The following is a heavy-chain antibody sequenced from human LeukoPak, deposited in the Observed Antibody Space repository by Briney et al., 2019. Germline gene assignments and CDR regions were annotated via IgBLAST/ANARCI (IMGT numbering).Heavy chain of an antibody. CDR2: ISSSSSYI. J-gene: IGHJ4*02. CDR1: GFSFSSYS. Sequence: GGSLRLSCAASGFSFSSYSMNWVRQAPGKGLEWLSSISSSSSYIYYADSVQGRFTISRDNAKNLLYLQMNSLRAEDTAVYYCARDGPVIAVEPDYFGYWGQGTLVTVSS. CDR3: ARDGPVIAVEPDYFGY. D-gene: IGHD6-19*01. V-gene: IGHV3-21*01.